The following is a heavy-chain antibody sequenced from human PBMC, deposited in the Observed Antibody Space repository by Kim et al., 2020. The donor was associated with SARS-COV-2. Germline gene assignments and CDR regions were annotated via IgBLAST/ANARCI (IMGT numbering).Heavy chain of an antibody. V-gene: IGHV3-23*01. J-gene: IGHJ5*02. Sequence: KGRFTNSRDNSKNTLCLQMNSLRAEDTAVYYCAKADAAMVRGVIPWFDPWGQGTLVTVSS. CDR3: AKADAAMVRGVIPWFDP. D-gene: IGHD3-10*01.